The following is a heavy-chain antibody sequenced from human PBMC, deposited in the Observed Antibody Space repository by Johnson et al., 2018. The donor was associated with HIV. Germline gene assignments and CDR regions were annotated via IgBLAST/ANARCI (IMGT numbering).Heavy chain of an antibody. CDR3: TTEWEYYYGSGKLDAFDI. Sequence: VQLVESGGGLVQPGGSLRLSCAASGFTFSSYAMSWVRQAPGKGLEWVSAISGSGGSTYYADSVKGRFTISRDNAKYSLYLQMNSLRAEDTALYYCTTEWEYYYGSGKLDAFDIWGQGTMVTVSS. V-gene: IGHV3-23*04. D-gene: IGHD3-10*01. J-gene: IGHJ3*02. CDR2: ISGSGGST. CDR1: GFTFSSYA.